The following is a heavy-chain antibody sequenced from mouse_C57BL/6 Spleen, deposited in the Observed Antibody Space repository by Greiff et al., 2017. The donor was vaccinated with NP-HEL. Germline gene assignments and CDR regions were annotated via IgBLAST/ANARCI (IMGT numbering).Heavy chain of an antibody. CDR1: GYTFTDYY. CDR2: INPNNGGT. J-gene: IGHJ2*01. CDR3: ARVEILLDY. Sequence: EVQLQQSGPELVKPGASVKISCKASGYTFTDYYMNWVKQSHGKSLEWIGDINPNNGGTSYNQKFKGKATLTVDKSSSTAYMELRSLTSEDSAVYYCARVEILLDYWGQGTTLTVSS. V-gene: IGHV1-26*01.